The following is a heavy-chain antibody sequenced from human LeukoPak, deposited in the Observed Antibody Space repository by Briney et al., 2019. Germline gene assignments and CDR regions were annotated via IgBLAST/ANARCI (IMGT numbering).Heavy chain of an antibody. CDR2: ISYDGSNK. CDR3: ARDPFSGTRQGFDY. V-gene: IGHV3-30*01. CDR1: GFTFSSYA. Sequence: GGSLRLSCAASGFTFSSYAMHWVRRAPGKGLEWVAVISYDGSNKYYADSVKGRFTISRDNSKNTLYLQMNSLRAEDTAVYYCARDPFSGTRQGFDYWGQGTLVTVSS. D-gene: IGHD1/OR15-1a*01. J-gene: IGHJ4*02.